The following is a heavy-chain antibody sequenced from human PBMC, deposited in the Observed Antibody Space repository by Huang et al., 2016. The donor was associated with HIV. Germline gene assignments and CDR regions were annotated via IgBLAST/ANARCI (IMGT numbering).Heavy chain of an antibody. V-gene: IGHV5-51*03. CDR3: ARIEVPAAYYYMDV. CDR1: GYTFTNYW. J-gene: IGHJ6*03. D-gene: IGHD2-2*01. CDR2: TYPGDSDT. Sequence: EVQLVQSGAEVKKPGESLKISCKASGYTFTNYWIVWMRQKSGKGLEWVGITYPGDSDTRYSPSVQGHVTIAAVKSINTAYLQWSSLKASDTATYYCARIEVPAAYYYMDVWGKGTTVTVYS.